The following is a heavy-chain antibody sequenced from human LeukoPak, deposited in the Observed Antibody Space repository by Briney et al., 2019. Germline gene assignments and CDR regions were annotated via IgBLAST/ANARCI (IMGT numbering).Heavy chain of an antibody. V-gene: IGHV1-2*02. CDR2: INPDSGDT. J-gene: IGHJ5*02. CDR3: ARGDYYGSPKVVAA. CDR1: GYTFTDYY. Sequence: ASVKVSCKASGYTFTDYYINWVRQAPGQGLEWIGWINPDSGDTNYAQKFQDRVTMTRDTSISTAYIELNFLRSDDTAVFYCARGDYYGSPKVVAAWGQGTLVTVSS. D-gene: IGHD3-10*01.